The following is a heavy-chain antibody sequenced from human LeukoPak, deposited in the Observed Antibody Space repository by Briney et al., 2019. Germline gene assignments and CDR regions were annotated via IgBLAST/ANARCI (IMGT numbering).Heavy chain of an antibody. CDR1: GFTFSSYS. CDR3: ARDHQWLTYFDY. D-gene: IGHD6-19*01. Sequence: PGRSLRLSCAASGFTFSSYSMHWVRQAPGKGLEWVAVISHAGSSKYYADSVKGRFTISRDNSKNTLYLQMNSLRPEDTGVHYCARDHQWLTYFDYWGQGTLVTVSS. V-gene: IGHV3-30-3*01. CDR2: ISHAGSSK. J-gene: IGHJ4*02.